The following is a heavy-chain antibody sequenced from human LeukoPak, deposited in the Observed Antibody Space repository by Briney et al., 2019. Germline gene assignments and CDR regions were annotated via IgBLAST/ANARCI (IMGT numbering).Heavy chain of an antibody. D-gene: IGHD2-2*01. V-gene: IGHV1-2*02. Sequence: GASVKVSCKASGYTFTCYYMHWVRQAPGQGLEWMGWINPNSGGTNYAQKFQGRVTMTRDTSISTAYMELSRLRSDDTAVYYCARVGCSSTSCYEYFQHWGQGTLVTVSS. CDR3: ARVGCSSTSCYEYFQH. J-gene: IGHJ1*01. CDR1: GYTFTCYY. CDR2: INPNSGGT.